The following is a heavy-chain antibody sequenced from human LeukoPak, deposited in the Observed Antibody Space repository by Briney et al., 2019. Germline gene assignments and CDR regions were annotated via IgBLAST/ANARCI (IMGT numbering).Heavy chain of an antibody. V-gene: IGHV5-51*01. CDR3: ARPYCSSTGCPADY. Sequence: GESLKISCKGSGYSFTSYWSGWGRQMPGKGREGMGIIYPGDSDTRYSPSFQGQVTISADKSISTAYLQWSSLKASDTAMYYCARPYCSSTGCPADYWGQGTLVTVSS. CDR2: IYPGDSDT. D-gene: IGHD2-2*01. J-gene: IGHJ4*02. CDR1: GYSFTSYW.